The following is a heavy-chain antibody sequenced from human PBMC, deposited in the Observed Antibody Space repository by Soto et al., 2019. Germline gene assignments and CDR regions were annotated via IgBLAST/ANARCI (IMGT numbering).Heavy chain of an antibody. Sequence: QVQLQESGPGLVKPSQTLSLTCTVSGGSISSGGYYWSWIRQHPGKGLEWIGYIYYSGSTYYNPSLKSRVTTAVDTSKNQFSLKLSSVTAADTAVYYCARDATMVRGVIITDNGFDPWGQGTLVTVSS. J-gene: IGHJ5*02. D-gene: IGHD3-10*01. CDR1: GGSISSGGYY. V-gene: IGHV4-31*03. CDR2: IYYSGST. CDR3: ARDATMVRGVIITDNGFDP.